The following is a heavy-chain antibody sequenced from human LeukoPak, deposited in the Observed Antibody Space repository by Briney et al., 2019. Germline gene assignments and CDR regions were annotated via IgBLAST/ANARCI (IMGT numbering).Heavy chain of an antibody. Sequence: PGGSLRLSCAASGFTFSSYAMHWVRQAPGKGLEWVAVISYDGSNKYYADSVKGRFTISRDNSKNTLYLQMNSLRAEDTAVYYCARADSRLDAFDIWGQGTMVTSLQ. V-gene: IGHV3-30*01. D-gene: IGHD3-22*01. CDR3: ARADSRLDAFDI. J-gene: IGHJ3*02. CDR2: ISYDGSNK. CDR1: GFTFSSYA.